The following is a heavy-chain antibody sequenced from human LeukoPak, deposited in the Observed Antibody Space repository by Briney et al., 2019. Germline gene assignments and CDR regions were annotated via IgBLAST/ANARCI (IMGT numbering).Heavy chain of an antibody. Sequence: ASVKVSCKASGYTFTGHYIHWVRQAPRQGLEWMGRINPNSGGTNYAQRFQGRVTMTRDTSISTAHMELSGLRSDDTAIYYCASLYYDSTGSNYFDYWGQGTLLIVSS. CDR3: ASLYYDSTGSNYFDY. J-gene: IGHJ4*02. CDR1: GYTFTGHY. CDR2: INPNSGGT. V-gene: IGHV1-2*06. D-gene: IGHD3-22*01.